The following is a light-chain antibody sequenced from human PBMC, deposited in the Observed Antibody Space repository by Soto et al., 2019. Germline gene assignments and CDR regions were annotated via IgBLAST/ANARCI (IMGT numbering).Light chain of an antibody. V-gene: IGKV3-11*01. CDR1: QSVSSY. CDR3: QQRSNWPIS. J-gene: IGKJ5*01. CDR2: DAS. Sequence: EIVLTPAPATLSLSPGERATLSCRASQSVSSYLAWYQQKPGQAPRLLIYDASNRATGIPARFSRSGSGTNFTITISSLAPADFAVYYCQQRSNWPISVGQGTRLEI.